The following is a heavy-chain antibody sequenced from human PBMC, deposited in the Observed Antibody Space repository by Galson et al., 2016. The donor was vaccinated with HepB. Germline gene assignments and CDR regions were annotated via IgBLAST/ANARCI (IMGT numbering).Heavy chain of an antibody. Sequence: SVKVSCKASGGTFSSYAISWVRQVPGQGLEWMGGIIPASGTINYAQKFQGRVTITADESTSTANMELSSLTSEDKDVYYCAKGRTASGGNGNYYYYGMDGWGQGTTVTVSS. V-gene: IGHV1-69*13. D-gene: IGHD4-23*01. CDR3: AKGRTASGGNGNYYYYGMDG. CDR2: IIPASGTI. CDR1: GGTFSSYA. J-gene: IGHJ6*02.